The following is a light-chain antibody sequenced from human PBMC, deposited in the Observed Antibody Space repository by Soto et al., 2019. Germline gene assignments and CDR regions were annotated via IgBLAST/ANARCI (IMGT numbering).Light chain of an antibody. J-gene: IGKJ2*01. CDR3: QQYGSSLMYT. CDR1: QSVSRSY. CDR2: GAS. Sequence: EIVLTQSPGTLSLSPGERATLSCMASQSVSRSYLAWYQQKPGQAPRLLIYGASSRATGIPDRFSGSGSGTDFNLTISRLEPEDVAVYYCQQYGSSLMYTFGQGTKLEIK. V-gene: IGKV3-20*01.